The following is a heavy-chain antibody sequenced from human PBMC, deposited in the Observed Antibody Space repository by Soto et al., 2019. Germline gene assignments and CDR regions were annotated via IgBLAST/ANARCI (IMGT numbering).Heavy chain of an antibody. V-gene: IGHV3-23*01. D-gene: IGHD7-27*01. Sequence: GWSLRLSCAASGFTFNTYAMSWVRQATGKGLEWVSAIRDSGGTTYYADSVRGRFTISRDDSKNTLYLQMNSLRDEYTAVYYCAKAEGSHWGFDYWGQGTLVTVSS. CDR1: GFTFNTYA. J-gene: IGHJ4*02. CDR3: AKAEGSHWGFDY. CDR2: IRDSGGTT.